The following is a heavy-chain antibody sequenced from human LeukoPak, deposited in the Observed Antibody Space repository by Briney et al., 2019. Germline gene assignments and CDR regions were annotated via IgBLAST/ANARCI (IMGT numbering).Heavy chain of an antibody. J-gene: IGHJ6*03. D-gene: IGHD6-25*01. V-gene: IGHV3-21*01. CDR3: ARAGSGFYLYYYMDV. Sequence: KTGGSLRLSCAASVFTLTDYSMTWVPQAPGKGLEWVSSISTVSTYKFYSDSVKGRFTISRDNAKNILYLQMRSLSAEDTGVYYCARAGSGFYLYYYMDVRGRGAPVTVSS. CDR1: VFTLTDYS. CDR2: ISTVSTYK.